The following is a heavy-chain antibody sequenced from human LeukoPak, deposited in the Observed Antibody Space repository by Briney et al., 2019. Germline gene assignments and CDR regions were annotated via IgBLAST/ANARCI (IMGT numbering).Heavy chain of an antibody. V-gene: IGHV3-30*03. CDR1: GFTFSSYG. CDR3: ARRGITVGGADY. D-gene: IGHD6-19*01. Sequence: GGSLRLSCAASGFTFSSYGMHWVRQAPGKGLEWVAVISYDGSNKYYTDSVKGRFTISRDNSKNTLYLQMNSLRAEDTAVYYCARRGITVGGADYWGQGTLVTVSS. J-gene: IGHJ4*02. CDR2: ISYDGSNK.